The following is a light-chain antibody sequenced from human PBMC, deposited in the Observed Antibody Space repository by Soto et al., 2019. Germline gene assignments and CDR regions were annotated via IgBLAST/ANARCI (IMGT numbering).Light chain of an antibody. CDR1: SSDVGAYNL. Sequence: QSVLTQPASVSGSPGQSITISCTGTSSDVGAYNLVSWYQHLPDKAPKLIISEVTNRPSGVSDRFSGSKSGNTASLTISGLQAEDEADYYCASLTNTNFVFGSGTQLTVL. J-gene: IGLJ7*01. V-gene: IGLV2-14*01. CDR2: EVT. CDR3: ASLTNTNFV.